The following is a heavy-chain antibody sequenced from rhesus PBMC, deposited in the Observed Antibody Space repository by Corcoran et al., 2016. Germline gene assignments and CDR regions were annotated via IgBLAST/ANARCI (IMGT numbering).Heavy chain of an antibody. CDR2: NYGSGVGT. CDR3: AIYISGWDFDY. J-gene: IGHJ4*01. V-gene: IGHV4-106*01. CDR1: GGSISDDYY. D-gene: IGHD6-31*01. Sequence: QVQLQESGPGLVKPSETLSLTCAVSGGSISDDYYWSWIRPPPGKGLEWIGYNYGSGVGTHYNPSLKNRVTISIDTSKNQFSLKLSSVTAAETAVYYGAIYISGWDFDYLGQRVLVTVSS.